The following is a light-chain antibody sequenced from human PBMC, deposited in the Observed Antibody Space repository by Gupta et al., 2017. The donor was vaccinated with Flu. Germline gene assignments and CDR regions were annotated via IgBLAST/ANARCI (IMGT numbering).Light chain of an antibody. CDR2: ENN. Sequence: QSVLTQPPSVSAAPGQKVTIPCSGSSSNIGNNYVSWYQQLPGTAPKLLIYENNKRPSGIPDRFSGSKSGTSATLGITGLQTGDEADYYCGTWDSSLSAWVFGGGTKLTAL. V-gene: IGLV1-51*02. CDR1: SSNIGNNY. CDR3: GTWDSSLSAWV. J-gene: IGLJ3*02.